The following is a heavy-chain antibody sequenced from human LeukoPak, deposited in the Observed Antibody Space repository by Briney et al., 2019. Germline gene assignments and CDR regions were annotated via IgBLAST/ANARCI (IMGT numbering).Heavy chain of an antibody. V-gene: IGHV3-21*06. D-gene: IGHD6-19*01. Sequence: GGSLRLSCAASGFTFNSYSMNWVRQAPGKGLEWVSSISGSNSYIYYADSMKGRFTISRDNAKNSLYLQMSSLRGEDTAVYYCARLQRAVTGTLWGQGTLVIVSS. J-gene: IGHJ4*02. CDR2: ISGSNSYI. CDR1: GFTFNSYS. CDR3: ARLQRAVTGTL.